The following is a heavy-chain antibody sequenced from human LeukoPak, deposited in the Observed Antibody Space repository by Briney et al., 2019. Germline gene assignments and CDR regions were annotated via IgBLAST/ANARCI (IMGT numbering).Heavy chain of an antibody. Sequence: SETLSLTCAVYGGSFSGYYWSWIRQPPGKGLEWIGEINHSGSTNYNPSLKSRVTISVDTSKNQISLKLSSVTAADTAVYYCARRDPGPLYGDYEVRWAEGFDYWGQGTLVTVSS. CDR2: INHSGST. CDR3: ARRDPGPLYGDYEVRWAEGFDY. CDR1: GGSFSGYY. J-gene: IGHJ4*02. D-gene: IGHD4-17*01. V-gene: IGHV4-34*01.